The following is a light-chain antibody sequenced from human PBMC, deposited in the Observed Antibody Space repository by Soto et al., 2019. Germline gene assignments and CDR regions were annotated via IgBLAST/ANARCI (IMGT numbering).Light chain of an antibody. V-gene: IGKV3-20*01. Sequence: EIVLTQSPGTLSLSPGERATLSCRASQSVTNNYLAWCQQKPGQAPRLLIDGASSRATGIPDRFSGSGSGTDFTLTISRLEPEDFAVYYCQQYGSSYTFGQGTKLEIK. CDR1: QSVTNNY. CDR2: GAS. J-gene: IGKJ2*01. CDR3: QQYGSSYT.